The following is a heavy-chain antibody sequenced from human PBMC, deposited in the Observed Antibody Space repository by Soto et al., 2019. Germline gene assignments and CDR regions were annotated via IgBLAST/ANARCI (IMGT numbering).Heavy chain of an antibody. J-gene: IGHJ6*02. Sequence: QVQLVQYRAEVKNPGASVKFSCKASGYSFTRYCIAWARQAPGQGLEWLGWINTYNGNTNYAQNLQGRVTLTTDTSTSTAYMELTSLRSNDTAIYYCAMVDVYVTPSPQDVWGQGTTVIVSS. CDR1: GYSFTRYC. CDR3: AMVDVYVTPSPQDV. V-gene: IGHV1-18*01. D-gene: IGHD3-16*01. CDR2: INTYNGNT.